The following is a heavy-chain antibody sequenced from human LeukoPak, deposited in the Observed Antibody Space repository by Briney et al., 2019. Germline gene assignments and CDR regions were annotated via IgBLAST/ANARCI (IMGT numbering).Heavy chain of an antibody. CDR3: AKDRGSSTNWGDPFDI. J-gene: IGHJ3*02. D-gene: IGHD7-27*01. V-gene: IGHV3-9*01. Sequence: GGSLRLSCAASGFTFDDYAMHWVRHAPGKGLEWVSGISWNSGSIGYADSVKGRFTISRDNAKNSLYLQMNSLRAEDTALYYCAKDRGSSTNWGDPFDIWGQGTVVTVSS. CDR2: ISWNSGSI. CDR1: GFTFDDYA.